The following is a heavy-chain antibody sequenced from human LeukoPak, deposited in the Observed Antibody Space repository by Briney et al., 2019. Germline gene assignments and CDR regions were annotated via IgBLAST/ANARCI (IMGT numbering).Heavy chain of an antibody. CDR3: ARHGVWEAYYDFWSGYYTFDY. Sequence: PSETLSLTCAVYGGSFSGYYWSWIRQPPGKGLEWIGSIYYSGSTYYNPSLKSRVTISVDTSKNQFSLKLSSVTAADTAVYYCARHGVWEAYYDFWSGYYTFDYWGQGTLVTVSS. D-gene: IGHD3-3*01. V-gene: IGHV4-34*01. CDR1: GGSFSGYY. CDR2: IYYSGST. J-gene: IGHJ4*02.